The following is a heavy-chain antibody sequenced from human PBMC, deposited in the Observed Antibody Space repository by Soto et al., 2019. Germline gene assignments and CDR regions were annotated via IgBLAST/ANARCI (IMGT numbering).Heavy chain of an antibody. D-gene: IGHD3-16*01. CDR2: ISSSGALK. CDR1: GFTFRSYE. CDR3: ASQAYYPVSHAYTSYFDQ. Sequence: EVQLVESGGGLVRPGGSLRLSCAASGFTFRSYEMNWVRQAPGKGLEWISYISSSGALKYYADSVKGLFTISRDNAKESVYLQMTGLRAGDTAIYYCASQAYYPVSHAYTSYFDQWGQGTLVTVSS. V-gene: IGHV3-48*03. J-gene: IGHJ4*02.